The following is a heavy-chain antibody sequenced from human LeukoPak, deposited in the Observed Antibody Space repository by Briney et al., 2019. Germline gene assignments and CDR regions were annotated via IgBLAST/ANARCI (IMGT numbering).Heavy chain of an antibody. Sequence: SETLSLTCTVSGGSMSSSPYYWGWIRQPPGKGLEWIGSIYYSGTSHYNPSLKSRVTISVDTSKNQFSLKLSSVTAADTAVYYCARDVDGTAMSYWGQGTLVTVSS. D-gene: IGHD5-18*01. J-gene: IGHJ4*02. CDR1: GGSMSSSPYY. V-gene: IGHV4-39*07. CDR2: IYYSGTS. CDR3: ARDVDGTAMSY.